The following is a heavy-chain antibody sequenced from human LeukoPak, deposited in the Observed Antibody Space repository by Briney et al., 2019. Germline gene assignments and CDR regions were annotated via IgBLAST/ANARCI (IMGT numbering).Heavy chain of an antibody. D-gene: IGHD5-18*01. Sequence: PGGSLRLSCAASGFTFSSYAMSWVRQAPGKGLEWVSAISGSGGSTYYADSVKGRFAISRDNSKNTLYLQMNSLRAEDTAVYYCARVGSGGYSQIDHWGQGTLVTVSS. CDR1: GFTFSSYA. CDR2: ISGSGGST. CDR3: ARVGSGGYSQIDH. J-gene: IGHJ4*02. V-gene: IGHV3-23*01.